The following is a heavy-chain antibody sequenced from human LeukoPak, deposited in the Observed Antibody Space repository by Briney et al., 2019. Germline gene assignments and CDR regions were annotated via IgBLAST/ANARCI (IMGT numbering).Heavy chain of an antibody. CDR2: ISAYNGNT. D-gene: IGHD2-2*02. Sequence: GASVKVSCKASGYTFTSFGISWVRQAPGQGPEWMGWISAYNGNTNYAQKLQGRVTMTTDTSTSTAYMELRSLRSDVTAVYYCARDYCSSTSCYKAFDYWGQGTLVTVSS. CDR1: GYTFTSFG. J-gene: IGHJ4*02. V-gene: IGHV1-18*01. CDR3: ARDYCSSTSCYKAFDY.